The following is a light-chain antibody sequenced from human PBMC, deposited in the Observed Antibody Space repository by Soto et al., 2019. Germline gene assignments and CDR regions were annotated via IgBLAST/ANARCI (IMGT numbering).Light chain of an antibody. CDR3: QRYNNWPLT. CDR2: AAS. V-gene: IGKV1-17*01. J-gene: IGKJ4*01. Sequence: GDRVTITFRASQGIRSDLGCFQQKPGKAPKRLIYAASSLQSGVPSRFSGSGSGTEFTLTINSLQSEDFADYYCQRYNNWPLTFGGGTKVDIK. CDR1: QGIRSD.